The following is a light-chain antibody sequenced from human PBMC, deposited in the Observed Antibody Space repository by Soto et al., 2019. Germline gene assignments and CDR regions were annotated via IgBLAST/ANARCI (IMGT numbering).Light chain of an antibody. CDR2: DVT. Sequence: QSVLTQPRSVSGSPGQSVTISCTGTSNDVGGYNYVSWYQQHPGKAPKLMVYDVTKRPSGVPDRFSGSKSGNTASLTISGLQAEDEADYYCSSYAGTYTYVFGTGTQLTVL. CDR3: SSYAGTYTYV. CDR1: SNDVGGYNY. J-gene: IGLJ1*01. V-gene: IGLV2-11*01.